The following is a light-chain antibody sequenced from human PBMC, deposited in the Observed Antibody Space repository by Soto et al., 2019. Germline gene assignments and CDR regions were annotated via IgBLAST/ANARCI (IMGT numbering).Light chain of an antibody. CDR2: EVT. CDR1: SIDVGAYNY. V-gene: IGLV2-8*01. CDR3: SSFASSNTWV. Sequence: QSALTQPPSASGSPGQSVTISCTGTSIDVGAYNYVSWYQQHAGKAPKLVIYEVTKRPSGVPDRFSGSKSANTASLTVSGLQAEDEADYYFSSFASSNTWVFGGGTKVTVL. J-gene: IGLJ3*02.